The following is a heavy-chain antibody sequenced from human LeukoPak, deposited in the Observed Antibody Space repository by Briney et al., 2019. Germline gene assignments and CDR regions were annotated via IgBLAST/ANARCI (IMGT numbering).Heavy chain of an antibody. Sequence: GRPLRLSCAASGFTFSSYGMHWVRQAPGKGLEWVAVISYDGSNKYYADSVKGRFTISRDNAKNSLYLQMNSLRAEDTAVYYCARDGGYCSSTSCNYFDYWGQGTLVTVSS. CDR3: ARDGGYCSSTSCNYFDY. V-gene: IGHV3-30*03. D-gene: IGHD2-2*01. CDR2: ISYDGSNK. CDR1: GFTFSSYG. J-gene: IGHJ4*02.